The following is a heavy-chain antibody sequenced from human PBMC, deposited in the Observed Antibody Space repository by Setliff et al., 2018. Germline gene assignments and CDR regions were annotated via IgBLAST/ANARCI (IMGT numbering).Heavy chain of an antibody. Sequence: GASVKVSCKASGFTFKTYSFSWIRQAPGQGLEWVGWISGYNSNTNYAQKLQGRVTMTTDTSTSTAYMELSSLTSADTAVYYCAREGVDTRSSTDYRYYMDVWGKGTTVTVSS. CDR1: GFTFKTYS. CDR3: AREGVDTRSSTDYRYYMDV. V-gene: IGHV1-18*01. D-gene: IGHD5-18*01. CDR2: ISGYNSNT. J-gene: IGHJ6*03.